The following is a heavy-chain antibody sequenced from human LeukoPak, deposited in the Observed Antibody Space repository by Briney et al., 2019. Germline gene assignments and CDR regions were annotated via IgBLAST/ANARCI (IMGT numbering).Heavy chain of an antibody. J-gene: IGHJ3*02. Sequence: ASVKVSCKVSGYTLTELSMHWVRQAPGKGLEWMGGFDPEDGETIYAQKFQGRVTMTEDTSTDTAYMELSSLRSEDTAVYYCATGLPSFRTPFNDAFDIWGRGTMVTVSS. CDR1: GYTLTELS. V-gene: IGHV1-24*01. CDR2: FDPEDGET. CDR3: ATGLPSFRTPFNDAFDI. D-gene: IGHD1/OR15-1a*01.